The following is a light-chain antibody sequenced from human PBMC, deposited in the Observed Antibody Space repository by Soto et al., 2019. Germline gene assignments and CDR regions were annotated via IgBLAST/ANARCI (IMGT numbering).Light chain of an antibody. CDR1: QSVNSN. CDR3: QQYNNWPRT. V-gene: IGKV3-15*01. Sequence: EIVMTQSPATLSVSPWERATLSCRASQSVNSNLVWYQQKPGQAPRLLIYGASTRATGIPARFSGSGSGTEFTLTISSLQSEDFAVYYCQQYNNWPRTFGQGTKVDIK. CDR2: GAS. J-gene: IGKJ1*01.